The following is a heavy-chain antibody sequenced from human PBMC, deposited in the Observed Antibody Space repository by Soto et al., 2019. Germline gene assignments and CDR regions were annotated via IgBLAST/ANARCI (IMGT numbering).Heavy chain of an antibody. V-gene: IGHV1-69*02. Sequence: QVQLVQSGAEVKKPGSSVKVSCKASGGTFSSYTISWVRQAPGQGLEWMGRIIPILGIANYAQKFQGRVTITADKSTSTAYMELSSLRSDDTAVYYCARAAYSTLYYYYYMDVWGKGTTVTVSS. CDR3: ARAAYSTLYYYYYMDV. CDR1: GGTFSSYT. D-gene: IGHD4-4*01. CDR2: IIPILGIA. J-gene: IGHJ6*03.